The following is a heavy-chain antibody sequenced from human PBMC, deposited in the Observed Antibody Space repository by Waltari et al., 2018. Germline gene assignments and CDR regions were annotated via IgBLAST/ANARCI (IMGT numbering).Heavy chain of an antibody. J-gene: IGHJ4*02. D-gene: IGHD2-2*01. CDR3: AKEGGYCSSTSCYYFDY. CDR1: GFTFSSYA. Sequence: EVQLLESGGGLVQPGGSLRLSCAASGFTFSSYALSWVRQAPRRGLEWVSAISGSGGSTYYADSVKGRFTISRDNSKNTLYLQMNSLRAEDTAVYYCAKEGGYCSSTSCYYFDYWGQGTLVTVSS. V-gene: IGHV3-23*01. CDR2: ISGSGGST.